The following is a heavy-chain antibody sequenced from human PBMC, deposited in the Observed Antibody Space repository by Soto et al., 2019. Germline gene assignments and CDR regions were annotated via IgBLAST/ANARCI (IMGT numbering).Heavy chain of an antibody. V-gene: IGHV4-39*07. Sequence: SETLSLTCTVSGDSISVGTYYWSWIRQPPGKGLEWIGEINHSGSTNYNPSLKSRVTISVDTSKNQFSLKLSSVTAADTAVYYCARPLGSYSSSWSYWGQGTLVTVSS. D-gene: IGHD6-13*01. CDR3: ARPLGSYSSSWSY. J-gene: IGHJ4*02. CDR2: INHSGST. CDR1: GDSISVGTYY.